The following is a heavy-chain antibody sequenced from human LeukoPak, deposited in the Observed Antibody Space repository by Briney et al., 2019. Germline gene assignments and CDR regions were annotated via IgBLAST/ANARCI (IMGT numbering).Heavy chain of an antibody. D-gene: IGHD3-9*01. Sequence: GGSLRLSCGASTITFSNVWMNWVRQAPGKGLEWFGRIKSKADGGTADYAAPVKGRFTISRDDSQNTLYLQMNSLKSENTAVYYCTTLRYFDWLLSYYFDFWGQGTLVTVSS. CDR3: TTLRYFDWLLSYYFDF. CDR1: TITFSNVW. J-gene: IGHJ4*02. V-gene: IGHV3-15*01. CDR2: IKSKADGGTA.